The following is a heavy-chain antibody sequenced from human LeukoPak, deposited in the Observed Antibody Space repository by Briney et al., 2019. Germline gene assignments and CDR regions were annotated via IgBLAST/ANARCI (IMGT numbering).Heavy chain of an antibody. CDR1: GFTFSDYA. V-gene: IGHV3-30*03. CDR2: MSYDGSNK. D-gene: IGHD6-13*01. Sequence: GGSLRLSCAASGFTFSDYAMHWVRQAPGKGLEWVAVMSYDGSNKYYTDSVKGRFTISRDSSKNTVYLQMNSLRAEDTAVYYCAREGGSSWAFDIWGQGTMVTVSS. CDR3: AREGGSSWAFDI. J-gene: IGHJ3*02.